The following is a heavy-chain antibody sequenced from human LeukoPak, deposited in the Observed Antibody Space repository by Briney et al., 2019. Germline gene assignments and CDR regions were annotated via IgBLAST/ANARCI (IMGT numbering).Heavy chain of an antibody. V-gene: IGHV3-66*02. J-gene: IGHJ4*02. CDR3: AKGTYSAYNSGCAY. D-gene: IGHD5-12*01. Sequence: PGGSLRLSCAASGFTFSNNWMTWVRQAPGKGLEWVSIIYTGGGTYYADSVKGRFTISRDNSKNTIYLQMNSLRAEDTALYYCAKGTYSAYNSGCAYWGQGTLVTVSS. CDR2: IYTGGGT. CDR1: GFTFSNNW.